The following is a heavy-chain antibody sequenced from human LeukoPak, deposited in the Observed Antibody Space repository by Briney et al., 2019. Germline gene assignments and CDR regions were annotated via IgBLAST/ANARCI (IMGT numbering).Heavy chain of an antibody. Sequence: GGSLRLSCAASGLTVGFKCMSWVRQAPGKGLEWVSIIYSGGSSYYADSVKGRFTVSRDTSKKPLYLQMNSLRAEDTAVYYCATRPDGNDVPYFDYWGQGTLVTVSS. D-gene: IGHD5-12*01. CDR2: IYSGGSS. V-gene: IGHV3-66*01. J-gene: IGHJ4*02. CDR3: ATRPDGNDVPYFDY. CDR1: GLTVGFKC.